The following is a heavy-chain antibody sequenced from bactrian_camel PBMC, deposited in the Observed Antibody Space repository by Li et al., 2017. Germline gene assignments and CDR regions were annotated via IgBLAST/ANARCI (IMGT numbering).Heavy chain of an antibody. D-gene: IGHD4*01. J-gene: IGHJ6*01. CDR1: GFTFSSYW. CDR2: INPAGDTT. Sequence: QLVESGGGSVQPGGSLRLSCAASGFTFSSYWMYWVRQSPGKGLEWVSYINPAGDTTNYAVSVKGRFTISRDNAKNTVYLQMNSLKPEDTAVYYCVRDYGDDYAWDFGYWGQGTQVTVS. V-gene: IGHV3S1*01. CDR3: VRDYGDDYAWDFGY.